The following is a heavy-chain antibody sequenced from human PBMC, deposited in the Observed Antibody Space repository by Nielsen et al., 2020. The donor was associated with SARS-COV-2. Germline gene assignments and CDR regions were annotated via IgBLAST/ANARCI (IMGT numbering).Heavy chain of an antibody. CDR2: ISSSSSYI. Sequence: GESLKISCAASGFTFSSYSMNWVRQAPGKGLEWVSSISSSSSYIYYADSVKGRFTISRDNAKNSLYLQMNSLRAEDTAVYYCARDSARRLWSRGRYFDYWGQGTLVTVSS. D-gene: IGHD3-10*01. CDR3: ARDSARRLWSRGRYFDY. CDR1: GFTFSSYS. V-gene: IGHV3-21*01. J-gene: IGHJ4*02.